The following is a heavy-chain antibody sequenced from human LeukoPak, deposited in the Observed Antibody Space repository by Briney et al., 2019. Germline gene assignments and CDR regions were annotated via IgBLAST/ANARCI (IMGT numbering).Heavy chain of an antibody. CDR2: IYYSGST. V-gene: IGHV4-59*08. CDR3: ASTIFGGYYYYGMDV. J-gene: IGHJ6*02. D-gene: IGHD3-3*01. Sequence: SETLSLTCTVSGGSISSYYWSWIRQPPGKGLEWIGYIYYSGSTNHNPSLKSRVTISVDTSKNQFSLKLSSVTAADTAVYYCASTIFGGYYYYGMDVWGQGTTVTVSS. CDR1: GGSISSYY.